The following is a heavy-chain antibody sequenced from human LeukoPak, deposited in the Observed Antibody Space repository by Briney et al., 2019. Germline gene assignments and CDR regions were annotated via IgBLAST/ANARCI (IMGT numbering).Heavy chain of an antibody. D-gene: IGHD5-12*01. CDR2: IYHSGST. Sequence: NASETLSLTCAVYGGSFSGYYWSWIRQPPGKGLEWIGYIYHSGSTYYNPSLKSRVTISVDRSKNQFSLKLNSVTAADTAVYYCARDGGYGNWFDPWGQGTLVTVSS. CDR3: ARDGGYGNWFDP. V-gene: IGHV4-34*01. CDR1: GGSFSGYY. J-gene: IGHJ5*02.